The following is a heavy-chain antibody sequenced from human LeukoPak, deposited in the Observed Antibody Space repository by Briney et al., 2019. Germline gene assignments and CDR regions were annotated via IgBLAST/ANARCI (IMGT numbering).Heavy chain of an antibody. D-gene: IGHD4-17*01. V-gene: IGHV4-34*01. J-gene: IGHJ4*02. CDR1: GGSFSGYY. Sequence: SETLSLTCAVYGGSFSGYYWSWIRQPPGKGLEWIGETNHSGSTNYNPSLKSRVTISVDTSKNQFSLKLSSVTAADTAVYYCARGTMTTVTYYFDYWGQGTLVTVSS. CDR2: TNHSGST. CDR3: ARGTMTTVTYYFDY.